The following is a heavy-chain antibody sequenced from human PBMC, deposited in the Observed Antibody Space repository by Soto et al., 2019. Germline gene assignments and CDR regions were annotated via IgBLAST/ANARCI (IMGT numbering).Heavy chain of an antibody. J-gene: IGHJ6*02. CDR3: ARDRPRFPYLQYRYTYGMYA. V-gene: IGHV3-23*01. D-gene: IGHD6-6*01. Sequence: GGSLTLSRATSGSTSSSYPMNRLRHAPKKGLEWVSVISGSGSSTYYADSVKGRFTISRDNSKNTLYVQMNSLRAEDTAVYYCARDRPRFPYLQYRYTYGMYAWGLGATVTVS. CDR2: ISGSGSST. CDR1: GSTSSSYP.